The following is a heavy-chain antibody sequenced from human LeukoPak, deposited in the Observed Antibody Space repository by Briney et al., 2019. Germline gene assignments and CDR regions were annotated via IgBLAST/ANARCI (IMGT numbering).Heavy chain of an antibody. J-gene: IGHJ4*02. Sequence: GRTLRLSCEVSLFTFDDYGMHWVREAPGKGLEGVSTISWNSDSVGYVDSVKGRFTISRDNAKKSLYLQMNSLRPEATALYYCAKDYGYSSSWYDYWGQGTLVTVSS. D-gene: IGHD6-13*01. CDR3: AKDYGYSSSWYDY. CDR2: ISWNSDSV. V-gene: IGHV3-9*01. CDR1: LFTFDDYG.